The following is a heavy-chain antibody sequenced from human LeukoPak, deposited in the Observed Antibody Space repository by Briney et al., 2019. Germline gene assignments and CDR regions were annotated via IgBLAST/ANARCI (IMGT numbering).Heavy chain of an antibody. CDR3: VSPRGFSYGYFDY. J-gene: IGHJ4*02. D-gene: IGHD5-18*01. V-gene: IGHV4-39*01. Sequence: SETLSLTCTVSGGSISSSSAYWVWIRQPPGKGLEWIGSIYYSKSTYYNPSLKSRVTISADTSKNQFSLTLGSVSATDTAVYYCVSPRGFSYGYFDYWGQGTLVTVSS. CDR2: IYYSKST. CDR1: GGSISSSSAY.